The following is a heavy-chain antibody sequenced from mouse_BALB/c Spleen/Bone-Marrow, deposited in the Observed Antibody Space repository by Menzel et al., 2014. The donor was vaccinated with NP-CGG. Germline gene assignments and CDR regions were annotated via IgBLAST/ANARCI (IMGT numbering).Heavy chain of an antibody. V-gene: IGHV5-6-5*01. Sequence: EVQGVECGGGLVKPGGSLKLSCAASGFTFSSYAMSWVRQTPEKRLEWGASISSGGSTYSPDSATGRFTISRDNARNCLYLQMSSRRAEDTAMYYRAEWGGYYDYGELAWFAYWGRRTLVTATA. D-gene: IGHD2-4*01. CDR2: ISSGGST. J-gene: IGHJ3*01. CDR3: AEWGGYYDYGELAWFAY. CDR1: GFTFSSYA.